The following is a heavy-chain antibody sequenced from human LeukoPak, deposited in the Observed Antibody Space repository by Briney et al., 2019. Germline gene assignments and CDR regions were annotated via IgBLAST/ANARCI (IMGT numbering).Heavy chain of an antibody. CDR3: ATGSRITMVQGDY. Sequence: PGGSLRLSCAASGFTFSSYSMNWVRQAPGKGLEWVSYISSSSSTIYYADSVKGRFTISRDNAKNSLYLQMNSLRAEDTAVYYCATGSRITMVQGDYWGQGALVTVSS. V-gene: IGHV3-48*01. J-gene: IGHJ4*02. CDR1: GFTFSSYS. CDR2: ISSSSSTI. D-gene: IGHD3-10*01.